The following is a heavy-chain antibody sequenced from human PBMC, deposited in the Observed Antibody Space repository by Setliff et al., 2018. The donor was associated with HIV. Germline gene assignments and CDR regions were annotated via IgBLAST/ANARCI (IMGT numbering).Heavy chain of an antibody. CDR1: GGSGSSISSGNYY. Sequence: SETLSLTCTVSGGSGSSISSGNYYWSWIRQPAGKGLEWIGHIYTSGSTNYNPSLKSRVTISVDASKNQFSLKLSSVTAADTAVYYCARPALGIGGGSRFDNWGQGTRVTVSS. J-gene: IGHJ4*02. CDR3: ARPALGIGGGSRFDN. V-gene: IGHV4-61*09. D-gene: IGHD3-10*01. CDR2: IYTSGST.